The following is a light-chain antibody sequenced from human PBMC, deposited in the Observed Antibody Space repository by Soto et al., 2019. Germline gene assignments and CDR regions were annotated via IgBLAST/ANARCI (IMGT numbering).Light chain of an antibody. J-gene: IGKJ4*01. CDR2: GAS. V-gene: IGKV3-20*01. CDR3: QQYGTSPLT. Sequence: EIVLTQSPRTLSLSPGESATLSCTASQSVRSNSLAWYQQKPGQAPRLLMFGASGRATGTPPRFSGRGSGTDFTLTISRPEPEDFAVYYCQQYGTSPLTFGGGTKVDI. CDR1: QSVRSNS.